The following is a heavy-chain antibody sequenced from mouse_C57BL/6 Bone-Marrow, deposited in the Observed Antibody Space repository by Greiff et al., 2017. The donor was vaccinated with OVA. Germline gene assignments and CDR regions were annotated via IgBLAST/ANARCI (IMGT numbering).Heavy chain of an antibody. D-gene: IGHD6-5*01. V-gene: IGHV1-64*01. J-gene: IGHJ3*01. CDR3: ARPYAPFAY. CDR1: GYTFTSYW. CDR2: IHPNSGST. Sequence: QVQLQQPGAELVKPGASVKLSCKASGYTFTSYWMHWVKQRPGQGLEWIGMIHPNSGSTNYNEKFKSKATLTVDTSSSTAYMQLSSLTSEDSAGYYCARPYAPFAYWGQGTLVTVSA.